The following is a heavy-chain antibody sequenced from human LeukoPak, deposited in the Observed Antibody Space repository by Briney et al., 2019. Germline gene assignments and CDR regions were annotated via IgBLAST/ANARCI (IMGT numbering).Heavy chain of an antibody. D-gene: IGHD6-13*01. V-gene: IGHV4-59*08. CDR2: VYYSGST. J-gene: IGHJ2*01. CDR3: VRRDSSTYWYFDL. Sequence: PSETLSLTCTVSGASISSYYWSWIRQPPGKGLEWIGFVYYSGSTNYNPPLKSRVTMSVDTSNSQFSLKLNSVTAADTAVYYCVRRDSSTYWYFDLWGRGTLVTVSS. CDR1: GASISSYY.